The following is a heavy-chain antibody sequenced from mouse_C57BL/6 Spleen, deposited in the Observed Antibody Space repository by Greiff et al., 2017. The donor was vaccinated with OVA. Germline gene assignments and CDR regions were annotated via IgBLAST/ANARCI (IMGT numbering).Heavy chain of an antibody. V-gene: IGHV3-6*01. Sequence: EVQLQESGPGLVKPSPSLSLSCSVTGYSITSCSYWNWIRQFPGNQLEWVGYISYDGSNNYNPSLKNRISITRDKSKNQSFLKLNCVTTEDTATYYCAREFYDYTCYAMDYWGQGTSVTVSS. CDR1: GYSITSCSY. CDR3: AREFYDYTCYAMDY. D-gene: IGHD2-4*01. J-gene: IGHJ4*01. CDR2: ISYDGSN.